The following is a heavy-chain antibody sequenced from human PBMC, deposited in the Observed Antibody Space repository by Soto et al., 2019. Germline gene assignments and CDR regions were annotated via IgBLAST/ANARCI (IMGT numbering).Heavy chain of an antibody. CDR3: ARGNIVVVTEDWYFDL. D-gene: IGHD2-21*02. J-gene: IGHJ2*01. Sequence: QVQLQESGPGLVKPSETLSLTCTVSGGSISSYYWSWIRQPPGKGLEWIGYIYYSGSTNYNPSLKSRVTISVDTSKNQFSLKLSSVTAADTAVYYCARGNIVVVTEDWYFDLWGRGTLVTVSS. V-gene: IGHV4-59*01. CDR2: IYYSGST. CDR1: GGSISSYY.